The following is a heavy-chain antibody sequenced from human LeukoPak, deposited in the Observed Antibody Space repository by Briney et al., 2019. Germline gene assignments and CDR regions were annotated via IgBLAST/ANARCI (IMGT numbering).Heavy chain of an antibody. CDR1: GGSISSSSYY. J-gene: IGHJ4*02. CDR3: ASFYSSYYFDY. CDR2: IYYSGST. V-gene: IGHV4-39*01. Sequence: SETLSLTCTVSGGSISSSSYYWGWIRQPPGKGLEWIGSIYYSGSTYYNPSLKSRVTISVDTSKNQFSLKPSSVTAADTAVYYCASFYSSYYFDYWGQGTLVTVSS. D-gene: IGHD6-6*01.